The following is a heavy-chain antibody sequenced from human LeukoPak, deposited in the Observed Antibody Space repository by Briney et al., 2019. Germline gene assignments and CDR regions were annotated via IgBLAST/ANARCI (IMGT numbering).Heavy chain of an antibody. D-gene: IGHD3-22*01. CDR3: ARDSSGYYGAFDI. J-gene: IGHJ3*02. CDR1: GGSISSGGYY. Sequence: PSQTLSLTCAVSGGSISSGGYYWSWIRQHPGKGLEWIGYIYYSGSTYYNPSLKSRVTISVDTSKNQFSLKLSSVTAADTAVYYCARDSSGYYGAFDIWGQGTMVTVSS. V-gene: IGHV4-31*11. CDR2: IYYSGST.